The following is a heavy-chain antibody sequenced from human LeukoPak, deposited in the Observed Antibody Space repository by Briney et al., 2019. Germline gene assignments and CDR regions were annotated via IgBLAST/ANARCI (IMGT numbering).Heavy chain of an antibody. CDR2: IKSKTDGGTT. J-gene: IGHJ4*02. CDR3: TTSPYSGYDCDGDCYSYY. D-gene: IGHD2-21*02. Sequence: GGSLRLSCAASGFTFSNAWMSWVRQAPGKGLEWVGRIKSKTDGGTTDYAAPVKGRFTISRDDSKNTLYLQMNSLKTEDTAVYYCTTSPYSGYDCDGDCYSYYWGQGTLVTVSS. CDR1: GFTFSNAW. V-gene: IGHV3-15*01.